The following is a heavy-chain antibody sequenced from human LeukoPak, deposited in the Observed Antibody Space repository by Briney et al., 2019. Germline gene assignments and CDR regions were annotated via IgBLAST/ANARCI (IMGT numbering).Heavy chain of an antibody. CDR3: ARSHMYYDFWSGYYKGPYYFDY. J-gene: IGHJ4*02. D-gene: IGHD3-3*01. CDR2: IYYSGST. Sequence: PSETLSLTCTVSGGSISSGDNYWSWIRQPPGKGLEWIGYIYYSGSTYYNPSLKSRVTISVDTSKNQFSLKLSSVTAADTAVYYCARSHMYYDFWSGYYKGPYYFDYWGQGTLVTVSS. V-gene: IGHV4-30-4*08. CDR1: GGSISSGDNY.